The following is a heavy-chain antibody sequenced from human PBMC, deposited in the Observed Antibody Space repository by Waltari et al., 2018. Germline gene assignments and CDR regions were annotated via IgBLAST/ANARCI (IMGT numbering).Heavy chain of an antibody. D-gene: IGHD3-9*01. Sequence: QVQLVQSGAEVKKPGASVKVSCQVSGYTLTDLSMHWVRQAPGKGLEWMGGFDPEDGETIYAQKFQGRVTMTEDTSTDTAYMELSSLRSEDTAVYYCATWSSYDILTGYPFWGQGTLVTVSS. CDR3: ATWSSYDILTGYPF. V-gene: IGHV1-24*01. CDR2: FDPEDGET. J-gene: IGHJ4*02. CDR1: GYTLTDLS.